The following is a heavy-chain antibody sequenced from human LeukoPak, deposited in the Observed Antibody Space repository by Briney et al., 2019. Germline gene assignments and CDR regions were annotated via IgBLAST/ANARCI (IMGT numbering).Heavy chain of an antibody. CDR1: GNTLRELP. CDR2: FDPENAEI. CDR3: ATRGSDFWSGFDF. D-gene: IGHD3-3*01. Sequence: ASVKVSCKLSGNTLRELPIQWVRQAGGKGLEWMAGFDPENAEIVYAQKFQGRVTMTEDTFTNTAYMELTSLTSDDTALYYCATRGSDFWSGFDFWGQGTQVTVSS. J-gene: IGHJ4*02. V-gene: IGHV1-24*01.